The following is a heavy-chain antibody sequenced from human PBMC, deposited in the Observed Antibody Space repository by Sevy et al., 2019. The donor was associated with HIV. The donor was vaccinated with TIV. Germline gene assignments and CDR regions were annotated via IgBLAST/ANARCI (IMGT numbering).Heavy chain of an antibody. CDR1: GFTFSSYT. D-gene: IGHD6-13*01. Sequence: GGSLRLSCAASGFTFSSYTTNWVRQAPGKGLEWVSSITITSRYKNYADSVKGRFTISRDNANNSLYLQMNSLRGDDTAVYYCAKVTSSWDGDFDYWGQGTLVTVSS. CDR2: ITITSRYK. J-gene: IGHJ4*02. CDR3: AKVTSSWDGDFDY. V-gene: IGHV3-21*01.